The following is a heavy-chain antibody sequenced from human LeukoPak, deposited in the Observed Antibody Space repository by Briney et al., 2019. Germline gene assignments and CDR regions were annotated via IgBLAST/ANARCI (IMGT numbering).Heavy chain of an antibody. J-gene: IGHJ4*02. V-gene: IGHV4-4*02. CDR1: GASISNSNW. CDR2: ICHSGST. CDR3: ARAGWYTLDN. D-gene: IGHD2-15*01. Sequence: SETLSLTCAVSGASISNSNWLSWVRQPPGKGLEWIGEICHSGSTNYNPSLKSRVTISVDNSKNQFSLKMSSMTAADTAVYYCARAGWYTLDNWGQGTLVTVSS.